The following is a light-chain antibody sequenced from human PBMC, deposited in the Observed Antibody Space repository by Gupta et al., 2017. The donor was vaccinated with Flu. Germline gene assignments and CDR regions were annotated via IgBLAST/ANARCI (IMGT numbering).Light chain of an antibody. CDR3: QRRSNWPPYT. CDR1: QSISTY. J-gene: IGKJ2*01. CDR2: DAS. V-gene: IGKV3-11*01. Sequence: EIELTQSPATLSLSPGESATLSCRASQSISTYLAWYQKKPGQAPRLLIYDASNRATGIPARFSGSGCGKNFSLTISSREPEDFAVYYCQRRSNWPPYTFGQGTMMEIK.